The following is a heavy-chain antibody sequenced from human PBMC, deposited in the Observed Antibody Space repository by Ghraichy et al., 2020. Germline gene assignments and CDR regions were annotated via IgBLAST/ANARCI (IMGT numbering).Heavy chain of an antibody. Sequence: SETLSLTCTVSGGSINSYYWSWIRQPPGKGLEWIGYIYYSGSTSYNPSLKSRVTISLDTSKNQFSLKLSSVTAADTAVYYCARHPGGRWLVLGGFDYWGQGTLVTVSS. V-gene: IGHV4-59*08. CDR2: IYYSGST. D-gene: IGHD6-19*01. CDR3: ARHPGGRWLVLGGFDY. J-gene: IGHJ4*02. CDR1: GGSINSYY.